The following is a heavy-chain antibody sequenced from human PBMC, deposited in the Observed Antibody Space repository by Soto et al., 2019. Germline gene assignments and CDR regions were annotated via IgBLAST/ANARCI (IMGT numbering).Heavy chain of an antibody. D-gene: IGHD7-27*01. CDR1: GGSISNHY. CDR3: TRANWYSEY. J-gene: IGHJ4*02. CDR2: IYYNGNT. V-gene: IGHV4-59*11. Sequence: QVHLQESGPGLAKPSETLSLTCSVSGGSISNHYWSWIRQPPGKGLEWIGYIYYNGNTNYNPSLKSRVTMSVDTSRNQISLKLTTVTAADTAVYYCTRANWYSEYWGQGTLVTVSS.